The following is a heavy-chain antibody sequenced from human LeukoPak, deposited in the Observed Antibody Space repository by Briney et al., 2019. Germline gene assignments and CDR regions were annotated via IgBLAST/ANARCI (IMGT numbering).Heavy chain of an antibody. J-gene: IGHJ5*02. CDR1: GFTFSSYA. CDR2: ISYDGSNK. V-gene: IGHV3-30*01. CDR3: ARDPRIAAAGTGGNWFDP. D-gene: IGHD6-13*01. Sequence: PGGSLRLSCAASGFTFSSYAMHWVRQAPGKGLEWVAVISYDGSNKYYADSVKGRFTISRDNSKNTLYLQMNSLRAEDTAVYHCARDPRIAAAGTGGNWFDPWGQGTLVTVSS.